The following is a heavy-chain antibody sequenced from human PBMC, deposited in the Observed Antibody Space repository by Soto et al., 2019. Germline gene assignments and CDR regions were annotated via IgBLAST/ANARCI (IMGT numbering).Heavy chain of an antibody. CDR2: IKQDGSEK. D-gene: IGHD3-3*01. J-gene: IGHJ6*03. Sequence: GGSLRLSCAASGFTFSSYWMSWVRQAPGKGLEWVANIKQDGSEKYYVDSVKGRFTISRDNAKNSLYLQMNSLRAEDTAVYYCARIELEYYDFWSGYYTVNYYYYMDVRGKRSKVTVSS. CDR3: ARIELEYYDFWSGYYTVNYYYYMDV. CDR1: GFTFSSYW. V-gene: IGHV3-7*01.